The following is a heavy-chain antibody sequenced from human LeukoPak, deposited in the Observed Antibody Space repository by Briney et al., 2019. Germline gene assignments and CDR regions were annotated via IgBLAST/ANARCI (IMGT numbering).Heavy chain of an antibody. CDR2: ISAYIGNT. V-gene: IGHV1-18*01. Sequence: ASVKVSCKASGYTFTSYGISWVRQAPGQGLEWMGWISAYIGNTNYAQKLQGRVTMTTDTSTSTAYMELRSLRSDDTAVYYCARDQGRYYGSGSYYNDYWGQGTLVTVSS. CDR3: ARDQGRYYGSGSYYNDY. D-gene: IGHD3-10*01. J-gene: IGHJ4*02. CDR1: GYTFTSYG.